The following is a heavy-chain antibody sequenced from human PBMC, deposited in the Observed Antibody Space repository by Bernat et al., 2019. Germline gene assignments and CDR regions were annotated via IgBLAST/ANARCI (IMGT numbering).Heavy chain of an antibody. V-gene: IGHV3-48*03. CDR1: GFTFSSYE. Sequence: EVQLVESGGGLVQPGGSLRLSCAASGFTFSSYEMNWLRQTPGKGLEWISYIRSSGTPIYYADSVKGRFTISRDNAKNSLYLQMNSLRADDTAVYYCARAPRALGATLDAFDIWGQGTTVTVSS. D-gene: IGHD1-26*01. CDR3: ARAPRALGATLDAFDI. CDR2: IRSSGTPI. J-gene: IGHJ3*02.